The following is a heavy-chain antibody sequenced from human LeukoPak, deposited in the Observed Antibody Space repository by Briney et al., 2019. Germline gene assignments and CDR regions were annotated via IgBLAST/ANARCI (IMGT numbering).Heavy chain of an antibody. J-gene: IGHJ4*02. D-gene: IGHD3-10*01. CDR3: ASHRRSHGSEY. V-gene: IGHV4-59*01. CDR1: GGSFEHYF. CDR2: VYYSGST. Sequence: ASETLSLTCTVSGGSFEHYFWSWIRQPPGKGLEWIGYVYYSGSTDYSPSLKSRLTISADTSKNQFSLRLSSVTAADTAVYYCASHRRSHGSEYWGQGTLVTVPS.